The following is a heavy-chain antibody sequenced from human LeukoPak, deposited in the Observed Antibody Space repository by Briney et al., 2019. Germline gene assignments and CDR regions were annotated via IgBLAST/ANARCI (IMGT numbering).Heavy chain of an antibody. CDR1: GYTFTSYD. CDR3: AGGKTGDDAFDI. J-gene: IGHJ3*02. V-gene: IGHV1-8*01. Sequence: GASVKVSCKASGYTFTSYDINWVRQATGQGLEWMGGMNPNSGNTGYAQKFQGRVTMTTNTSISTAYIELSSLRSEDTAVYYCAGGKTGDDAFDIWGQGTMVTVSS. D-gene: IGHD3-9*01. CDR2: MNPNSGNT.